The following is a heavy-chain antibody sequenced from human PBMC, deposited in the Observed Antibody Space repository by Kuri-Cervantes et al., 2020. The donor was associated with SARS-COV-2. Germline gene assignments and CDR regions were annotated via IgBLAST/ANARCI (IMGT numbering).Heavy chain of an antibody. J-gene: IGHJ5*02. CDR1: GGTFSSYA. Sequence: SVKVSCKASGGTFSSYAISWVRQAPGQGLEWMGGIIPIFGTANYAQKFQGRVTITADESTSTAYMELSSLRSEDTAVYYCARDIQQQLVWRLDYWFDPWGQGTLVTVSS. CDR2: IIPIFGTA. CDR3: ARDIQQQLVWRLDYWFDP. D-gene: IGHD6-13*01. V-gene: IGHV1-69*13.